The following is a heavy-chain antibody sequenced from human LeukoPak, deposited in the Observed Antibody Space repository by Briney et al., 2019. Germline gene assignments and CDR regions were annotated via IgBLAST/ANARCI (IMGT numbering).Heavy chain of an antibody. D-gene: IGHD6-6*01. Sequence: PSETLSLTCAVYGGSFSGYYWSWIRQPPGKGLEWIGEINHSGSTNYNPSLKSRVTISVDTSKNQFSPKLSSVTAADPAVYYCARVDPDSSSTLEVFDYWGQGTLVTVSS. J-gene: IGHJ4*02. V-gene: IGHV4-34*01. CDR3: ARVDPDSSSTLEVFDY. CDR2: INHSGST. CDR1: GGSFSGYY.